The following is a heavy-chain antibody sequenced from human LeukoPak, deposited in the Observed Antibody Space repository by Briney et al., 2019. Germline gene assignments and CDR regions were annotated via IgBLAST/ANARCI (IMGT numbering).Heavy chain of an antibody. D-gene: IGHD4-17*01. CDR1: GGAISNSY. J-gene: IGHJ4*02. Sequence: PSETLSLTCTVSGGAISNSYWNWIRQSADKGLEWIGRIYISGSPKYNPSLKSRVTISVDTSKNQFSLKLSSVTAADTAVYYCARETGAPGTRIDYWGQGTLVTVSP. CDR3: ARETGAPGTRIDY. V-gene: IGHV4-4*07. CDR2: IYISGSP.